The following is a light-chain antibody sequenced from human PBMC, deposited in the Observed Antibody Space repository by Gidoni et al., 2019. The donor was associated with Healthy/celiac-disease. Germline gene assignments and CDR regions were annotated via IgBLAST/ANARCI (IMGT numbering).Light chain of an antibody. V-gene: IGKV1-8*01. CDR2: AAS. J-gene: IGKJ1*01. CDR1: QGTSSY. CDR3: QQYYSYPPLT. Sequence: AIRMTQSPSSFAASTGDRVTITCRASQGTSSYFAWYQQEPGKAPKLLIYAASTLQSGVPTRFRCSGSWTDFTLTISCLQTGSFATYFCQQYYSYPPLTFGQGTKVEIK.